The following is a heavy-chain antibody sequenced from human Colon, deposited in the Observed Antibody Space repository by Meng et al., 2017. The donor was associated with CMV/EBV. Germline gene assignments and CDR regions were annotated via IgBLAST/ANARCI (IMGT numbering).Heavy chain of an antibody. V-gene: IGHV1-2*02. D-gene: IGHD2-2*01. J-gene: IGHJ5*02. Sequence: ASVKVSCKASGYRFTDFGITWVRQAPGQGLEWVGWITPNGGGTDYAQTFQGRVTMTRDMSVTTAFLELYRLTSDDTAVYYCARVKCGTTSCAQGSGLDPWGQGTLVTVSS. CDR2: ITPNGGGT. CDR1: GYRFTDFG. CDR3: ARVKCGTTSCAQGSGLDP.